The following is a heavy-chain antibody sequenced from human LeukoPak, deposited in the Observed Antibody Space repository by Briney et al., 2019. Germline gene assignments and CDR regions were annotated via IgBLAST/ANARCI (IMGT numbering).Heavy chain of an antibody. J-gene: IGHJ3*02. CDR3: AKDWDIVATITGDAFDI. CDR2: ISGSGGST. CDR1: GFTFSSYA. D-gene: IGHD5-12*01. V-gene: IGHV3-23*01. Sequence: GGSLRLSCAASGFTFSSYAMSWVRQAPGKGLEWVSAISGSGGSTYYADSVKGRFTISRDNSKDTLYLQMNSLRAEDTAVYYCAKDWDIVATITGDAFDIWGQGTMVIVSS.